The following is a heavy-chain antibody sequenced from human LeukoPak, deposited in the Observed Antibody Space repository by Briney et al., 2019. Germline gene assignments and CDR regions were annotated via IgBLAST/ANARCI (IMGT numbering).Heavy chain of an antibody. V-gene: IGHV1-69*13. D-gene: IGHD5-12*01. J-gene: IGHJ4*02. CDR3: ARSIVATTYFDY. Sequence: SVKVSCKASGGTFSSYAISWVRQAPGQGLEWMGGIIPIFGTADYAQKFQGRVTITADESTSTAYMELSSLRSEDTAVYYCARSIVATTYFDYWGQGTLVTVSS. CDR2: IIPIFGTA. CDR1: GGTFSSYA.